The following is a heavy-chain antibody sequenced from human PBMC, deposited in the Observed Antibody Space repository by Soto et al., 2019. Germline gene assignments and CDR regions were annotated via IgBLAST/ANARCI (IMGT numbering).Heavy chain of an antibody. CDR2: IIPILGIA. J-gene: IGHJ6*03. D-gene: IGHD3-3*01. V-gene: IGHV1-69*08. CDR1: GGTFSSYT. Sequence: QVQLVQSGAEVKKPGSSVKVSCKASGGTFSSYTISWVRQAPGQGLEWMGRIIPILGIANYAQKFQGRVTITEDKSTSTAYMELSSLRSENTAVYYCARDRASYYDFSHYYCMDVWGKGTTVTVSS. CDR3: ARDRASYYDFSHYYCMDV.